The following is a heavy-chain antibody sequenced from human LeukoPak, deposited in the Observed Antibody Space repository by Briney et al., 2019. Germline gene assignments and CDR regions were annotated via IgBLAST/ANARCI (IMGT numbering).Heavy chain of an antibody. CDR2: IHYSGST. Sequence: SETLSLTCTVSGGSISSYYWSWIRQPPGKGLEWIGSIHYSGSTYYNPSLKSRVTISVDTSKNQFSLKLSSVTAADTAVYYCARDSLVYYYDSDGYYRDVWGQGTTVTVSS. D-gene: IGHD3-22*01. V-gene: IGHV4-59*12. J-gene: IGHJ6*02. CDR1: GGSISSYY. CDR3: ARDSLVYYYDSDGYYRDV.